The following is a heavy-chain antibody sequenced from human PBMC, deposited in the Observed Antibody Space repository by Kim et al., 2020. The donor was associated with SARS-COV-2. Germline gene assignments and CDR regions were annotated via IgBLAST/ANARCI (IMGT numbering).Heavy chain of an antibody. J-gene: IGHJ4*02. CDR1: GYSFKGFS. V-gene: IGHV1-2*06. Sequence: ASVKVSCKTTGYSFKGFSIHWVRQAPGLGLEWVGRINPNTGASFLAEKLQGRVTMTRDTSINTAYMDLRGLTSDDTAVYFCARAQQSVGGYYPDYWGRGTRVTVSS. CDR2: INPNTGAS. D-gene: IGHD3-3*01. CDR3: ARAQQSVGGYYPDY.